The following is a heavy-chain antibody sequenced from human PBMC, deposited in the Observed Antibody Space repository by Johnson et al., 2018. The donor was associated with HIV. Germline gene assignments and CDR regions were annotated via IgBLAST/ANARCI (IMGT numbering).Heavy chain of an antibody. D-gene: IGHD1-26*01. CDR1: GFNLDDYG. CDR2: INWNGGII. V-gene: IGHV3-20*04. J-gene: IGHJ3*02. Sequence: EVQLVESGGGVVRPGGSLRLSCAASGFNLDDYGMTWVRQAPGKGLPWVSRINWNGGIIGYAESVEGRFTISRDNAKNPLYLQMNSLRAEDTAVYYCARDSYKWEITASDIWGQGTMVTVSS. CDR3: ARDSYKWEITASDI.